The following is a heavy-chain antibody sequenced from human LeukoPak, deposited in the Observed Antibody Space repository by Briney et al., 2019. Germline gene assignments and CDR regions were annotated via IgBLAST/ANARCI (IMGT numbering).Heavy chain of an antibody. D-gene: IGHD4-11*01. Sequence: PSETLSLTCTVSGGSISSYYWSWIRQPPGKGLEWIGYIYYSGSTNYNPSLKSRVTISVDTSKNQFSLKLSSVTAADTAVYYCARDHGYSNYGRDWFDPWGQGILVTVSS. CDR3: ARDHGYSNYGRDWFDP. CDR2: IYYSGST. J-gene: IGHJ5*02. V-gene: IGHV4-59*01. CDR1: GGSISSYY.